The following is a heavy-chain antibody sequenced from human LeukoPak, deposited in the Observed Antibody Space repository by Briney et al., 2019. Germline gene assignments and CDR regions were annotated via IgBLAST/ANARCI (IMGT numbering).Heavy chain of an antibody. CDR3: AKDPFFDY. CDR1: GFTFSSYS. J-gene: IGHJ4*02. CDR2: INGSGGRT. V-gene: IGHV3-23*01. Sequence: GGSLRLSCAAPGFTFSSYSMNWVRQAPGKGLEWVSGINGSGGRTYYAVSVKGRFTISRDNSKNTLYLQMNSLRAEDTAIYYCAKDPFFDYWGQGTLVTVSS.